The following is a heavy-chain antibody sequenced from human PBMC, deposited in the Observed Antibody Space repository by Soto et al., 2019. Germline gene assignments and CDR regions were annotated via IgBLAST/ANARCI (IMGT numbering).Heavy chain of an antibody. V-gene: IGHV3-33*01. Sequence: QVQLVESGGGVVQPGRSLRLSCAASGFTFSSYGMQWVRQAPGKGLEWVVVIWYDGSNKYYADSVKGRFTISRDNSKNTLYLQMNSLRAEDTAVYYCAGALIIGECMVLYSYGMDVWGQGTTVTVSS. CDR1: GFTFSSYG. CDR3: AGALIIGECMVLYSYGMDV. D-gene: IGHD3-10*01. CDR2: IWYDGSNK. J-gene: IGHJ6*02.